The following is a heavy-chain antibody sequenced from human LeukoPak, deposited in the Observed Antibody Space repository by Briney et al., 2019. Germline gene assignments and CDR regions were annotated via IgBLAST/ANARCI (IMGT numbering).Heavy chain of an antibody. CDR3: AKGGIDYGDYEGYFDY. CDR2: ISGSGGST. Sequence: GGSLRLSCAASGFTFSSYAMSWVRQAPGKGLEWVSAISGSGGSTYYADSVKGRFTISRDNSKNTPYLQMNSLRAEDTAVYYCAKGGIDYGDYEGYFDYWGQGTLVTVSS. CDR1: GFTFSSYA. D-gene: IGHD4-17*01. J-gene: IGHJ4*02. V-gene: IGHV3-23*01.